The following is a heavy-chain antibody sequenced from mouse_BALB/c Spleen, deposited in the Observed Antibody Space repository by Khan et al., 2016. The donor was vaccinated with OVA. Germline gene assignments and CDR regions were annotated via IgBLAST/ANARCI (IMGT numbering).Heavy chain of an antibody. CDR3: ARENYDGSTCYAMDY. J-gene: IGHJ4*01. D-gene: IGHD1-1*01. CDR2: IAPGSGST. Sequence: DLVKPGASVKLSCKASGYTFNSYWINWIKQRPGQGLELIGRIAPGSGSTYYSEMFKDKATLTVDTSSSTAYIQLSSLSSEDSAVYFWARENYDGSTCYAMDYWGQGTSVTGSS. V-gene: IGHV1S41*01. CDR1: GYTFNSYW.